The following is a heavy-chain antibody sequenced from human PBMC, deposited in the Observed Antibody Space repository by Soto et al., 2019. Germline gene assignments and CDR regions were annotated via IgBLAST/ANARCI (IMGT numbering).Heavy chain of an antibody. CDR1: GFTFSDYY. V-gene: IGHV3-11*04. D-gene: IGHD2-2*02. Sequence: VGSLRLSCAASGFTFSDYYMSWIRQAPGKGLEWVSYISSSGSTIYYAASVKGRFTISRDNAKNSLYLQMNSLRAEDPAVYYCARAPRALDGYCSSNSRYTYFDYWGQGTLVTVSS. CDR3: ARAPRALDGYCSSNSRYTYFDY. CDR2: ISSSGSTI. J-gene: IGHJ4*02.